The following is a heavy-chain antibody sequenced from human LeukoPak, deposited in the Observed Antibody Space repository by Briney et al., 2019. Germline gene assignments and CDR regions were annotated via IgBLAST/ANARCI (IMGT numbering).Heavy chain of an antibody. CDR1: GYSISSGYY. CDR2: IYHSGST. D-gene: IGHD2-2*01. CDR3: ARGSHYCSSTSCQIIDY. J-gene: IGHJ4*02. Sequence: SETLSLTCAVSGYSISSGYYWGWIRQPPGKGLAWIGSIYHSGSTYYNPSLKSRVTISVDTSKNQFSLKLSSVTAADTAVYYCARGSHYCSSTSCQIIDYWGQGTLVTVSS. V-gene: IGHV4-38-2*01.